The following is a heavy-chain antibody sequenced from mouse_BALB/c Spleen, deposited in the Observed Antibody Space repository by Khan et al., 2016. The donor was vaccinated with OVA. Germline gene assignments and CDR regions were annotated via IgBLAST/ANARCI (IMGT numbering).Heavy chain of an antibody. CDR2: VSTGGAYT. D-gene: IGHD1-1*01. CDR3: SRLNYYYDSEGLAY. Sequence: VQLKESGGDLVKPGGSLKLSCAASGFTFSTYGMSWVRQTPDKRLEWVATVSTGGAYTYYPDSVKGRFTISRDHAKNTLYLQMSSLKSEDTDMFYLSRLNYYYDSEGLAYWGQGTLVTVSA. J-gene: IGHJ3*01. V-gene: IGHV5-6*01. CDR1: GFTFSTYG.